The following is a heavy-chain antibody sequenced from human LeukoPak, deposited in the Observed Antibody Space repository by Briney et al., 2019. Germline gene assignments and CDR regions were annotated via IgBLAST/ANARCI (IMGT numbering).Heavy chain of an antibody. V-gene: IGHV4-39*07. D-gene: IGHD3-10*01. CDR1: GGSISSSSYY. Sequence: SETLSLTCTVSGGSISSSSYYWGWIRQPPGKGLEWIGSIYYSGSTYYNPSLKSRVTISVDTSKNQFSLKLSSVTAADTAVYYCARGLGLVWFGGYYYGMDVWGQGTTVTVSS. CDR2: IYYSGST. CDR3: ARGLGLVWFGGYYYGMDV. J-gene: IGHJ6*02.